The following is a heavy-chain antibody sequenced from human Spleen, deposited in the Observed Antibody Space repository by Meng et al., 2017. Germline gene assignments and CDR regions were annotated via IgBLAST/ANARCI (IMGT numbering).Heavy chain of an antibody. V-gene: IGHV4-39*07. CDR3: VRVAAAGYFDF. CDR2: MFSTGSI. D-gene: IGHD6-13*01. Sequence: QMQLRGAGPGLVKPSETLSPTGTVPGDSISTTTYYWGWIRQPPGQRLEWIGSMFSTGSIYYNPSLQSRVTLSVHTSKNQFSLKLSSVTAADTAMYFCVRVAAAGYFDFWGQGTLVTVSS. CDR1: GDSISTTTYY. J-gene: IGHJ4*02.